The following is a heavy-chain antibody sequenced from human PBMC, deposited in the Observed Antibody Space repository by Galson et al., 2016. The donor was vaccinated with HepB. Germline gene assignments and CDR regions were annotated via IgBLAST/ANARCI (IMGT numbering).Heavy chain of an antibody. Sequence: SLRLSCAASGFTFSSYGMSWVRQAPGKGLEWVSYISISSSYTNDADSVKGRFTISRDDAKNSLYLQMNSLRAEDTAVYYCARNYFIGVAGTDYGMDVWGQGTTVTVSS. D-gene: IGHD6-19*01. CDR3: ARNYFIGVAGTDYGMDV. CDR2: ISISSSYT. V-gene: IGHV3-21*05. J-gene: IGHJ6*02. CDR1: GFTFSSYG.